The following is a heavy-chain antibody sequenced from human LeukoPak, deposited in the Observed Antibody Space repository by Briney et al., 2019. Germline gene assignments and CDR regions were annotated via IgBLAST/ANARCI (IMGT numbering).Heavy chain of an antibody. CDR3: SKGPSGGTGTGGFGY. D-gene: IGHD1-1*01. CDR2: ISGSGGST. V-gene: IGHV3-23*01. J-gene: IGHJ4*02. Sequence: GGSLRLSCAASGFTFSSYAMSWVRQAPGKGLEWVSAISGSGGSTYYADSVKGRFTISRDNSKNTLYLQMNSLRAEDTAVYYWSKGPSGGTGTGGFGYLGQGTLVTVSS. CDR1: GFTFSSYA.